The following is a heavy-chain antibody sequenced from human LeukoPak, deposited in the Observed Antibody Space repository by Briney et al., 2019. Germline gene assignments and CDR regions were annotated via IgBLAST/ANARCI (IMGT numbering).Heavy chain of an antibody. Sequence: GASVKVSCKASGGTFSSYAISWVRQAPGQGLEWMGGIIPIFGTANYAQKFQGRVTITTDESTSTAYMELSSLRSEDTAVYYCARGISSSWSFYYYYYYMDVWGKGTTVTVSS. J-gene: IGHJ6*03. CDR3: ARGISSSWSFYYYYYYMDV. D-gene: IGHD6-13*01. CDR2: IIPIFGTA. V-gene: IGHV1-69*05. CDR1: GGTFSSYA.